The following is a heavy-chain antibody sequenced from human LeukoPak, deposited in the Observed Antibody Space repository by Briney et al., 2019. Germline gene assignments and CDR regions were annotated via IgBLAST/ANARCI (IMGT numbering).Heavy chain of an antibody. CDR3: ARGYSSSWDHDAFDI. V-gene: IGHV1-46*01. J-gene: IGHJ3*02. D-gene: IGHD6-13*01. Sequence: ASVKVSCKASGYTFTSYYMHWVRQAPGQGLAWMGIINPSGGSTSYAQKFQGRVTMTRDTSTSTVYMELSSLRSEDTAVYYCARGYSSSWDHDAFDIWGQGTMVTVSS. CDR2: INPSGGST. CDR1: GYTFTSYY.